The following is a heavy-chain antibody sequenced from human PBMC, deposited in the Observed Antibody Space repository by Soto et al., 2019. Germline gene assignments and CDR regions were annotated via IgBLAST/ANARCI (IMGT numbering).Heavy chain of an antibody. D-gene: IGHD3-10*01. CDR1: GFTFSPYE. V-gene: IGHV3-48*03. CDR3: AKKVNSGSGSQFFDS. CDR2: ISSSGSTI. Sequence: GGSLRLSCAASGFTFSPYEMSWVRQAPGKGLEWISYISSSGSTIHYADSVKGRFSISRDNAKKSLFLQMNSLRAEDTAIYYCAKKVNSGSGSQFFDSWGQGTLVTVSS. J-gene: IGHJ5*01.